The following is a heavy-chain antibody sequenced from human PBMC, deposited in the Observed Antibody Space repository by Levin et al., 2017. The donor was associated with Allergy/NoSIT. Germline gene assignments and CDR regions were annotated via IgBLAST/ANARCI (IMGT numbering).Heavy chain of an antibody. Sequence: SETLSLTCGISGDSVSSNSATWNWIRQSPLRGLEWLGRTYYRSKWYSDYALSVNSRMIINPDTSKNQFSLQLNSVTPDDTAVYYCARDPAPAQWERRDAFDIWGQGTMVTVSS. CDR1: GDSVSSNSAT. V-gene: IGHV6-1*01. J-gene: IGHJ3*02. CDR2: TYYRSKWYS. D-gene: IGHD1-26*01. CDR3: ARDPAPAQWERRDAFDI.